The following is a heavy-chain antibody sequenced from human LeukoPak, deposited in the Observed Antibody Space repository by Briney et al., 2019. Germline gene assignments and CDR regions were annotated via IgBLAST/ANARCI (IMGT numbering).Heavy chain of an antibody. Sequence: PGGSLRLSCAASGFTFSSYWMSWVRQAPGKGLEWVANIKQDGSEKYYVDSVKGRFTISRDYAKNSLYLQMNSLRAEDPAVYYCARELIYYDSSGSSSGYWGEGTLVTVSS. D-gene: IGHD3-22*01. CDR2: IKQDGSEK. V-gene: IGHV3-7*01. CDR1: GFTFSSYW. CDR3: ARELIYYDSSGSSSGY. J-gene: IGHJ4*02.